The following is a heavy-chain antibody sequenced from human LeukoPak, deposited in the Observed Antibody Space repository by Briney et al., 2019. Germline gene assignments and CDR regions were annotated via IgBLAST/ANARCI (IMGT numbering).Heavy chain of an antibody. CDR2: IYYSGST. J-gene: IGHJ6*03. V-gene: IGHV4-59*01. Sequence: SETLSLTCTVSGGPISSYYWSWIRQPPGKGLEWIGYIYYSGSTNYNPSLKSRVTISVDTSKNQFSLKLSSVTAADTAVYYCARAGTAMPWGYYYYYMDVWGKGTTVTVSS. CDR3: ARAGTAMPWGYYYYYMDV. D-gene: IGHD5-18*01. CDR1: GGPISSYY.